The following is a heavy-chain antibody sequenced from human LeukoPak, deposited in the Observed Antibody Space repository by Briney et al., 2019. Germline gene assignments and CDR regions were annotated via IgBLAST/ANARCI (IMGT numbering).Heavy chain of an antibody. J-gene: IGHJ3*02. Sequence: GGSLRLSCAASGFTFSDYYMSWIRQAPGKGLEWVSYISSSGSTIYYADSVKGRFTISRDNAKNSLYLQMNSLRAEDTAVYYCARAPRITMVRGVITDAFDIWGQGTMVTVSS. CDR2: ISSSGSTI. D-gene: IGHD3-10*01. V-gene: IGHV3-11*01. CDR1: GFTFSDYY. CDR3: ARAPRITMVRGVITDAFDI.